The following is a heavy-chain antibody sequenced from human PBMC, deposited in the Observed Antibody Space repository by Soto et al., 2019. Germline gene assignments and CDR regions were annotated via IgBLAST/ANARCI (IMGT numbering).Heavy chain of an antibody. CDR2: INPSGGST. CDR1: GYTFTSYY. D-gene: IGHD2-2*01. J-gene: IGHJ3*02. CDR3: ARGGLGYCSSTSCYAVRSFDAFDI. V-gene: IGHV1-46*03. Sequence: ASVKVSCKASGYTFTSYYMRWVRQAPGQGLEWMGIINPSGGSTSYAQKFQGRVTMTRDTSTSTVYMELSSLRSEDTAVYYCARGGLGYCSSTSCYAVRSFDAFDIWGQGTMVTVSS.